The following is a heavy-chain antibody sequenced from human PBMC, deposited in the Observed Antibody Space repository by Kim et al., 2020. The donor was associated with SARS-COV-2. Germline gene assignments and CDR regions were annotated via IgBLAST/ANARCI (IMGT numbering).Heavy chain of an antibody. J-gene: IGHJ2*01. Sequence: GESLKISCKGSGYSFTSYWISWVRQMPGKGLEWMGRIDPSDSYTNYSPSFQGHVTISADKSISTAYLQWSSLKASDTAMYYCARGTWFGGNSDWYFDLWGRGTLVTVSS. CDR2: IDPSDSYT. V-gene: IGHV5-10-1*01. CDR1: GYSFTSYW. CDR3: ARGTWFGGNSDWYFDL. D-gene: IGHD2-21*02.